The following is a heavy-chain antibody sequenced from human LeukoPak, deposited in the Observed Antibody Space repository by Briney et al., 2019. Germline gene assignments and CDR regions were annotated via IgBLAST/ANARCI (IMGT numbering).Heavy chain of an antibody. V-gene: IGHV4-4*07. D-gene: IGHD3-3*01. Sequence: SETLSLTCIVSGGSISSYYWSWIRQPAGKGLEWIGRIYNSGTTNYKPSLKSRVTMSVDTSKNQFSLNLSSVTAADTAVYYCARGPGSGYPYYFDYWGQGTLVTVSS. CDR3: ARGPGSGYPYYFDY. CDR1: GGSISSYY. J-gene: IGHJ4*02. CDR2: IYNSGTT.